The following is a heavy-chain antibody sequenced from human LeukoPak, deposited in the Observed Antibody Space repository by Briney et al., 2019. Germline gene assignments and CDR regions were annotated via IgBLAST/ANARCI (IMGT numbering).Heavy chain of an antibody. CDR2: ISGDGGST. D-gene: IGHD1-7*01. Sequence: PGGSLRLSCAASGFTFYDYAMHWVRQAPGKGLEWVSLISGDGGSTYYADSVKGRFTISRDNSKNSLYLQMNSLRTEDTALYYCAKIPVLELDDGGDYWGQGTLVTVSS. J-gene: IGHJ4*02. CDR3: AKIPVLELDDGGDY. CDR1: GFTFYDYA. V-gene: IGHV3-43*02.